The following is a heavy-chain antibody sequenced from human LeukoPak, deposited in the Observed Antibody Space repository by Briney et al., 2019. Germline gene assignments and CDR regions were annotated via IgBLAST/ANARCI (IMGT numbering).Heavy chain of an antibody. J-gene: IGHJ5*02. D-gene: IGHD6-13*01. CDR3: ARGVGQQDWFDP. Sequence: SETLSLTCTVSGGSISSYYWSWIRQPPGKGLEWIGYIYYSGSTNYNPSLKSRVTISVDTSKNQFSLKLSSVTAADTAVYYCARGVGQQDWFDPWGQGTLVTVSS. CDR1: GGSISSYY. V-gene: IGHV4-59*08. CDR2: IYYSGST.